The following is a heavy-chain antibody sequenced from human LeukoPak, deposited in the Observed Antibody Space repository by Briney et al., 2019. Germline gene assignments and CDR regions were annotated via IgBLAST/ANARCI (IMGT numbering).Heavy chain of an antibody. CDR2: ISYDGSNK. V-gene: IGHV3-30*18. Sequence: QTGGSLRLSCAASGFTFSSYGMHWVRQAPGKGLEWVAVISYDGSNKYYADSVKGRFTISRDNSKNTLYLQMNSLRAEDTAVYYCAKNAGPLFGELLYHGDYWGQGTLVTVSS. J-gene: IGHJ4*02. CDR3: AKNAGPLFGELLYHGDY. CDR1: GFTFSSYG. D-gene: IGHD3-10*02.